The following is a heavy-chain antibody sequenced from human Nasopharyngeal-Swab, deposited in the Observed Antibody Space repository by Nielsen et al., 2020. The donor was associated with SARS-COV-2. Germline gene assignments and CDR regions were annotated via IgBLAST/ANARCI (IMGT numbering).Heavy chain of an antibody. CDR1: GYTFTSYY. Sequence: ASVKVSCKASGYTFTSYYMHWVRQAPGQGLEWMGIINPSGGSTSYAQKFQGRVTMTRDTSTSTVYMELSSLRSEDTAVYYCARDLTVTDGDHYYYGMDVWGQGTTVTVSS. V-gene: IGHV1-46*01. J-gene: IGHJ6*02. D-gene: IGHD4-17*01. CDR2: INPSGGST. CDR3: ARDLTVTDGDHYYYGMDV.